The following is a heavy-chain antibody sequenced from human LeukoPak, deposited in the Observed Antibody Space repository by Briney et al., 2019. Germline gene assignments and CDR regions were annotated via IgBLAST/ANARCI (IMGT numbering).Heavy chain of an antibody. CDR3: ARVYCSNTSCPLAAFDI. J-gene: IGHJ3*02. CDR2: INSDGSST. D-gene: IGHD2-2*01. CDR1: GFTFSSYW. V-gene: IGHV3-74*01. Sequence: GGSLRLSCAASGFTFSSYWMHWVRQAPGKGLVWVSRINSDGSSTSYADSVKGRFTISRDNAKNTLYLQMNSLKAEDTAVYYCARVYCSNTSCPLAAFDIWGQGTMVTVSS.